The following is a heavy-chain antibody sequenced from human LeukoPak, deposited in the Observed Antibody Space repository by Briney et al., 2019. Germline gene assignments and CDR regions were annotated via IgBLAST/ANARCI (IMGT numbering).Heavy chain of an antibody. J-gene: IGHJ4*02. Sequence: ASVTVSCKASGYTFTGYYMHWVRQAPGQGLEWMGRINPNSGGTNYAQKFQGRVTMTRDTSISTAYMELSRLRSDDTAVYYCARDQEGITIFGVVTSPCDYWGQGTLVTVSS. CDR2: INPNSGGT. CDR1: GYTFTGYY. CDR3: ARDQEGITIFGVVTSPCDY. V-gene: IGHV1-2*06. D-gene: IGHD3-3*01.